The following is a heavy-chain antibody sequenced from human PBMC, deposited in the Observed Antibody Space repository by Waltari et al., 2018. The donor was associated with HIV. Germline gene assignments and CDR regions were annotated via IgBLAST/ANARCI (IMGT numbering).Heavy chain of an antibody. V-gene: IGHV1-18*01. D-gene: IGHD3-22*01. CDR1: GNTLTIYG. CDR3: ARSPPQYESSGYYCDY. Sequence: QVQLVQSGAEVKKPGASVKVSCKASGNTLTIYGFTWVRQPPGQGLEWMGWNSAHNGNTNNAQKFQGRVTMTPDTSTSTAYMELRSLRSDDTAVYYCARSPPQYESSGYYCDYWGQGTLVTVSS. CDR2: NSAHNGNT. J-gene: IGHJ4*02.